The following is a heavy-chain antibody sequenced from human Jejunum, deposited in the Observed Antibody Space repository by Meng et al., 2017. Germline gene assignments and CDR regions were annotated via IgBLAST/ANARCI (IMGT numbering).Heavy chain of an antibody. J-gene: IGHJ5*02. CDR1: GGSISSRSYC. D-gene: IGHD5-18*01. CDR2: IYYNGKS. CDR3: ARASYSYDSWFDP. Sequence: QLQLQESGPGLVKPSETLSLRCTVSGGSISSRSYCWVWIRQSPGKGLEWIGQIYYNGKSYYNPSLKSRVTMSVDMSRSQFSLNLNTVTAADTAVYYCARASYSYDSWFDPWGQGTLVTVTS. V-gene: IGHV4-39*01.